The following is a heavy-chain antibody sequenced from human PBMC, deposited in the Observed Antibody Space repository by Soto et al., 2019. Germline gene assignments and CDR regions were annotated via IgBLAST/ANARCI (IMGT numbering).Heavy chain of an antibody. Sequence: QVQLQESGPGLVKPSQTLSLTCTVSGGSISSGGYYWSWIRQRPGKGLEWIGYIYFSGSTYYNPSLQSRGTISVDTSKNPFSLKLSSVPAADTAVYYCAGSPHIHLWSYPSDYWGQGTLVTVSS. J-gene: IGHJ4*02. CDR2: IYFSGST. V-gene: IGHV4-31*03. CDR3: AGSPHIHLWSYPSDY. CDR1: GGSISSGGYY. D-gene: IGHD5-18*01.